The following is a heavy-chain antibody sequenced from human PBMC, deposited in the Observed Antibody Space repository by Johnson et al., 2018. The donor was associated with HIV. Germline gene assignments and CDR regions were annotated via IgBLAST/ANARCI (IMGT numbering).Heavy chain of an antibody. D-gene: IGHD3-10*01. Sequence: QVQLVESGGGLVQPGRSLRLSCAASGFTFSSYAMHWVRQATGKGLEWVAVISYDGSNTYYADSVKGRFTISRDNSKNTLYLQMNSLRAEDTAVYYCARDASYYGSANDAFDIWRQGTMVTVSS. CDR2: ISYDGSNT. V-gene: IGHV3-30*14. J-gene: IGHJ3*02. CDR1: GFTFSSYA. CDR3: ARDASYYGSANDAFDI.